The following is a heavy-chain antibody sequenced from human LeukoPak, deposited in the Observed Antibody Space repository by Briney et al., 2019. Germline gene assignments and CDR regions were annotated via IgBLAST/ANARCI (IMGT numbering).Heavy chain of an antibody. V-gene: IGHV4-59*08. CDR2: VHYSGTP. J-gene: IGHJ4*02. D-gene: IGHD3-16*01. CDR3: ARGGGGY. Sequence: SETLSLTCTVSGGSISDYYWTWIRQPPDKGLEWIGYVHYSGTPNHNPSLKSRVTFSVDTSKNQFSLKMTSVTAADTAVYYCARGGGGYWGQGTLVTVSS. CDR1: GGSISDYY.